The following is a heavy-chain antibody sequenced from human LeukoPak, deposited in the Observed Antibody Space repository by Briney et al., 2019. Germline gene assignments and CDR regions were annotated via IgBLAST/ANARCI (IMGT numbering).Heavy chain of an antibody. CDR3: ARETIWHTNFDY. CDR2: IYNSGST. J-gene: IGHJ4*02. V-gene: IGHV4-31*03. CDR1: GGSISTNGYY. Sequence: SETLSLTCTVSGGSISTNGYYWSWIRQHPGKGLERIAYIYNSGSTSYNPSLKSRVTISIDASKNQFSLKLTSVTAADTAVYYCARETIWHTNFDYWGQGTLVTVSS. D-gene: IGHD5-24*01.